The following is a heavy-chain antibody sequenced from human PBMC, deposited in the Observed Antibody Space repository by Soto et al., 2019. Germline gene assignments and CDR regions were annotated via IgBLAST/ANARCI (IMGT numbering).Heavy chain of an antibody. CDR1: GFTFRNNV. J-gene: IGHJ6*02. CDR2: ITDNGGST. Sequence: GGSLRLSCAASGFTFRNNVMNWVRQAPGRGLEWVSAITDNGGSTHYADSVKGRCTISRDNSKNTLYLQMNSLRAEDTAVYYCAKEVYGAARGGMDVWGQGTTVTVSS. V-gene: IGHV3-23*01. D-gene: IGHD3-10*01. CDR3: AKEVYGAARGGMDV.